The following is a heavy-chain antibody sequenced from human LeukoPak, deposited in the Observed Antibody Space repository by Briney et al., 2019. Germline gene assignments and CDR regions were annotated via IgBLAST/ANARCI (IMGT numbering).Heavy chain of an antibody. D-gene: IGHD3-22*01. J-gene: IGHJ4*02. Sequence: SETLSLTCTVSGYSISSGYYWGWIRQPPGKGLEWIGNIYHSGSTYYNPSLKSRVTISVDTSKNQFSLKLSSVTAADTAVYYCARLYRGGGESYYYDSSGYYYEDWGQGTLVTVSS. CDR3: ARLYRGGGESYYYDSSGYYYED. CDR1: GYSISSGYY. CDR2: IYHSGST. V-gene: IGHV4-38-2*02.